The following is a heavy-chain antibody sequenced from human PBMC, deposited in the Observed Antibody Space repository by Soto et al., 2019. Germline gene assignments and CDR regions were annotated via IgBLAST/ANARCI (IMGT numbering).Heavy chain of an antibody. V-gene: IGHV1-69*13. CDR3: ARLGGDDFWSGAHKGYFDY. Sequence: ASVKVSCKASGGTFSSYAISWVRQAPGQGLEWMGGIIPIFGTANYAQKFQGRVTITADESTSTAYMELSSLRSEDTAVYYCARLGGDDFWSGAHKGYFDYWGQGTLATV. CDR1: GGTFSSYA. CDR2: IIPIFGTA. J-gene: IGHJ4*02. D-gene: IGHD3-3*01.